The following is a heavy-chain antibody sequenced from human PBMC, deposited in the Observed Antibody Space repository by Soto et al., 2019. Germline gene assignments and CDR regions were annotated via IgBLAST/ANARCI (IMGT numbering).Heavy chain of an antibody. Sequence: EVQLVESGGGLVQPGRSLRLSCTASGFTFGDYAMSWFRQAPGKGLEWVGFIRSKAYGGTTEYAASVKGRITISRDDSKSIAYLQMNSLKTEDTAVYYCTRDRQVAGFYYYYMDVWGKGTTVTVSS. J-gene: IGHJ6*03. V-gene: IGHV3-49*03. CDR2: IRSKAYGGTT. D-gene: IGHD6-19*01. CDR1: GFTFGDYA. CDR3: TRDRQVAGFYYYYMDV.